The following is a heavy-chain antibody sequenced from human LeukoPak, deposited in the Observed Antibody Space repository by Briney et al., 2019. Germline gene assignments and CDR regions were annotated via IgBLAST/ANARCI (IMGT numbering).Heavy chain of an antibody. CDR3: ARDFAWLLSTDY. J-gene: IGHJ4*02. D-gene: IGHD3-9*01. Sequence: GASVKVSCKASGYTFTSYDINWVRQATGQGLEWMGWMNPNSGNTGYAQKFQGRVTMTRNTSISTAYMELSSLRSEDTAVYYCARDFAWLLSTDYWGQGTLVTVSS. CDR1: GYTFTSYD. CDR2: MNPNSGNT. V-gene: IGHV1-8*01.